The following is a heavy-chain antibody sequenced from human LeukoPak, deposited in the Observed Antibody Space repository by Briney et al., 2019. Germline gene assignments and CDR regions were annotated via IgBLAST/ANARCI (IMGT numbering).Heavy chain of an antibody. V-gene: IGHV3-23*01. Sequence: PGGSLRLSCAASGFTFSSYGMSWVRQAPGKGLEWVSAISGSGGSTYYADSVKGRFTISRDNAKNSLYLQMNSLRAEDTAVYYCARDLDYGSAFDIWGQGTMVTVSS. CDR3: ARDLDYGSAFDI. D-gene: IGHD4-17*01. CDR1: GFTFSSYG. CDR2: ISGSGGST. J-gene: IGHJ3*02.